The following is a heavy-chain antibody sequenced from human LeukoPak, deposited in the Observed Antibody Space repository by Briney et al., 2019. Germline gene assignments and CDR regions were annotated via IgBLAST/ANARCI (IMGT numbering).Heavy chain of an antibody. D-gene: IGHD3-22*01. CDR1: GFTFSSYA. V-gene: IGHV3-23*01. CDR3: AREGSSGYYPY. Sequence: GGSLRLSCAASGFTFSSYAMSWVRQAPGKGLEWVSAISGSGGSTYYADSVKGRFTISRDNSKNTLCLQMNSLRAEDTAVYYCAREGSSGYYPYWGQGILVTVSS. CDR2: ISGSGGST. J-gene: IGHJ4*02.